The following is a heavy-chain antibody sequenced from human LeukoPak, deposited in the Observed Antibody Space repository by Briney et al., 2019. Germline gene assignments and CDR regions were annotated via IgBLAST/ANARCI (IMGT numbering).Heavy chain of an antibody. D-gene: IGHD3-22*01. CDR3: ARYYYDDSGYSEDAFDI. CDR1: GFTFSRYW. Sequence: PGGSLRLSCAASGFTFSRYWMTWVRQAPGKGLEWVANIKEDGSDRYYVDSVKGRFTISRDNAQNSMYLQMDSLRVEDTAVYYCARYYYDDSGYSEDAFDIWGQGTMVTVPS. J-gene: IGHJ3*02. CDR2: IKEDGSDR. V-gene: IGHV3-7*01.